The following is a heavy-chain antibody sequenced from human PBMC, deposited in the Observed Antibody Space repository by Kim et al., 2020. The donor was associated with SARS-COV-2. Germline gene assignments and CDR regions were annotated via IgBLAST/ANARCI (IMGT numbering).Heavy chain of an antibody. D-gene: IGHD3-10*01. J-gene: IGHJ4*02. V-gene: IGHV1-18*04. Sequence: ASVKVSCKASGYTFTSYGISWVRQAPGQGLEWMGWISAYNGNTNYAQKPQGRVTMTTDTSTSTAYMELRSLRSDDTAVYYCARGAVRGVITPTSAPVYWGQGTQVTVSS. CDR2: ISAYNGNT. CDR1: GYTFTSYG. CDR3: ARGAVRGVITPTSAPVY.